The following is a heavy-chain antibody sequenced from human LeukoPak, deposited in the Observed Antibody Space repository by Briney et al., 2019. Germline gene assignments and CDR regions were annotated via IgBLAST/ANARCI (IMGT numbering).Heavy chain of an antibody. J-gene: IGHJ4*02. D-gene: IGHD3-22*01. V-gene: IGHV3-23*01. CDR1: GFTFSSYA. CDR3: AKASAMIVVVSKHFDY. CDR2: ISGSGGST. Sequence: GGSLRLSCAASGFTFSSYAMSWVRQAPGKGLEWVSAISGSGGSTYYADSVKGRFTISGDNSKNTLYLQMNNLRAEDTAVYYCAKASAMIVVVSKHFDYWGQGTLVTVSS.